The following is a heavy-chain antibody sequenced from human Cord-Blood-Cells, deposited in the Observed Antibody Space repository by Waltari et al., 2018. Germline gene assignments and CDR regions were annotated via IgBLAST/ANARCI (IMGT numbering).Heavy chain of an antibody. J-gene: IGHJ6*02. D-gene: IGHD1-26*01. CDR1: GGSFSGYY. CDR2: INHSGST. Sequence: QVQLQQWGAGLLKPSETLSLTCAVYGGSFSGYYWSWIRQPPGKGLEWIGEINHSGSTNHNPSLESRVTISVDTSKNQFSLKLSSVTAADTAVYYCARGLPSSGSYYYYGMDVWGQGTTVTVSS. V-gene: IGHV4-34*01. CDR3: ARGLPSSGSYYYYGMDV.